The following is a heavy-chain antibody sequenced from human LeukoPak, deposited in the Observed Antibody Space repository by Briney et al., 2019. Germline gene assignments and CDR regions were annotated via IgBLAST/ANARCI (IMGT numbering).Heavy chain of an antibody. V-gene: IGHV3-30*02. CDR2: IRYDGSNR. CDR1: GFTFSAYG. Sequence: SGGSLRLSCAASGFTFSAYGMHWVRQAPGKGLEWVAFIRYDGSNRYYADSLRGRFTISRDNSKNTLYLQMNSLTAEDTAVYYCAKRMGPMLTMGDRPLDYWGQGTLVTVSS. D-gene: IGHD4/OR15-4a*01. J-gene: IGHJ4*02. CDR3: AKRMGPMLTMGDRPLDY.